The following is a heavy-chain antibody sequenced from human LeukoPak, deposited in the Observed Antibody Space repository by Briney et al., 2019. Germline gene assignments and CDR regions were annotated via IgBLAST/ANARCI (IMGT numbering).Heavy chain of an antibody. D-gene: IGHD3-22*01. Sequence: GESLITSWKGSGYSFTSYWIGGVRPPPGKGVEWMGIIYPDGFDTRYSPAFQGQVTISADKSISTAYLQWSSLKASDTAMYYCARRNRLYDSSGYYYLSDAFDIWGQGTMVTVSS. CDR2: IYPDGFDT. V-gene: IGHV5-51*01. CDR1: GYSFTSYW. CDR3: ARRNRLYDSSGYYYLSDAFDI. J-gene: IGHJ3*02.